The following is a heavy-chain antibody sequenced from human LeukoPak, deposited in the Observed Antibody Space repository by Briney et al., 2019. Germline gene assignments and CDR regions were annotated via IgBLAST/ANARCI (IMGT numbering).Heavy chain of an antibody. CDR2: IYYSGST. V-gene: IGHV4-59*01. Sequence: SETLSLTCTVSGGSISSYYWSWIRQPLGKGLEWIGYIYYSGSTNYNPSLKSRVTISVDTSKNQFSLKLSSVTAADTAVYYCARDSCSGGSCYPNWFDPWGQGTLVTVSS. CDR1: GGSISSYY. J-gene: IGHJ5*02. D-gene: IGHD2-15*01. CDR3: ARDSCSGGSCYPNWFDP.